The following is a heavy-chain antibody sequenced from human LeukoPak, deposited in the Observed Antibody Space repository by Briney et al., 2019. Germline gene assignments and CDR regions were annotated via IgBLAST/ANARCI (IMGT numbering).Heavy chain of an antibody. CDR2: INPDDEST. Sequence: TGGSLRLSCAASGFTFRKYWLHWVRQAPGKGLVWVSRINPDDESTSYADSVKGRFTISRDNAKSTLYLQMNSLRAEDTAVYYCAREHHDLSPFDYWGQGTLVTVSS. D-gene: IGHD1-1*01. CDR1: GFTFRKYW. V-gene: IGHV3-74*01. CDR3: AREHHDLSPFDY. J-gene: IGHJ4*02.